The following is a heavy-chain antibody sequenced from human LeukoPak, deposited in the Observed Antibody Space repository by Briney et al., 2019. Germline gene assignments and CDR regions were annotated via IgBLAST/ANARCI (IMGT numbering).Heavy chain of an antibody. D-gene: IGHD2-15*01. CDR3: AKDIGCSGGSCYPRSNYYGMDV. J-gene: IGHJ6*02. CDR1: GFTFSSYG. V-gene: IGHV3-30*02. CDR2: IRYDGSNK. Sequence: GGSLRLSCAASGFTFSSYGMHWVRQAPGKGLEWVAFIRYDGSNKYYADSVKGRFTISRDNSKNTLYLQMNSLRAEDTAVYYCAKDIGCSGGSCYPRSNYYGMDVWGQGTTVTVSS.